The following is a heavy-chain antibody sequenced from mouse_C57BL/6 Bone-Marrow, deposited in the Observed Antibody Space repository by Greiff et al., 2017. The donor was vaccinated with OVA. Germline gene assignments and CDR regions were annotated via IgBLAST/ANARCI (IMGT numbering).Heavy chain of an antibody. CDR2: ISNGGGST. V-gene: IGHV5-12*01. Sequence: EVKLMESGGGLVQPRGSLKLSCAASGFTFSDYYMYWVRQTPEKRLEWVAYISNGGGSTYYPDTVKGRFTISRDNAKNTLYLQMSRLKSEDTAMYYCARHEDNYGYFDVWGTGTTVTVSS. CDR1: GFTFSDYY. J-gene: IGHJ1*03. CDR3: ARHEDNYGYFDV.